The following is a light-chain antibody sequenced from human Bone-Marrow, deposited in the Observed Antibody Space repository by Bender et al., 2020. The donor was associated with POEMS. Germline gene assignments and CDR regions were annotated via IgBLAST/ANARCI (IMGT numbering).Light chain of an antibody. CDR2: EDN. J-gene: IGLJ2*01. CDR1: QLGDQY. CDR3: QAWDTSSVV. Sequence: SYGLTQPPSVSVSPGHTANITCSGDQLGDQYASWYQLKPGQSPVLVIYEDNKRPSGIPERFPGSNSGNTATLTISGTQALDEADYYCQAWDTSSVVFGGGTKLTVL. V-gene: IGLV3-1*01.